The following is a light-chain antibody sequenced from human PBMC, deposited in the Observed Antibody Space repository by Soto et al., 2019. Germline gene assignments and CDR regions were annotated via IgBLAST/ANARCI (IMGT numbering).Light chain of an antibody. CDR3: SSYTSSSTVV. J-gene: IGLJ2*01. V-gene: IGLV2-14*01. CDR1: SSDVGGYNY. CDR2: DVS. Sequence: QSVLTQPASVSGSPGQSITISCTGTSSDVGGYNYVSCYQQHPGKAPKLMIYDVSTRPLGVSNRFSGSKSGNTASLTISGLQDEDGADYYCSSYTSSSTVVFGGGTKVTVL.